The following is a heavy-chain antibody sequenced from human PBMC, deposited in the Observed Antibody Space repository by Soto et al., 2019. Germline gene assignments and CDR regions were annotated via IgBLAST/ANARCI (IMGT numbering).Heavy chain of an antibody. D-gene: IGHD3-3*01. CDR3: AREAAYYDSSSGYFNLRDPGAFDM. V-gene: IGHV1-8*01. J-gene: IGHJ3*02. Sequence: XSVKVSCKASGYPFVTYHINWVRQAAGQGLEWMGWMNPSSGKTDYAQTFQGRVTMTRNNSISTAYMELSSLTSEDTAIYFCAREAAYYDSSSGYFNLRDPGAFDMWGQGTMVTVSS. CDR1: GYPFVTYH. CDR2: MNPSSGKT.